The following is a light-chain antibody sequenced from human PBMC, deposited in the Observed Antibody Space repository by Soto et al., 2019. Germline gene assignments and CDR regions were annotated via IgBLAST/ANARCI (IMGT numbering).Light chain of an antibody. CDR3: SSYTSSSTDV. V-gene: IGLV2-14*01. Sequence: QSALTQPASMSGSPGQSITISCTGTSSDVGGYNYVSWSQQHPGKAPQLVIYEVSNRPSGVSNRFSGSKSGNTASLTISGLQAEDEADYYCSSYTSSSTDVFGTGTKVTVL. CDR1: SSDVGGYNY. J-gene: IGLJ1*01. CDR2: EVS.